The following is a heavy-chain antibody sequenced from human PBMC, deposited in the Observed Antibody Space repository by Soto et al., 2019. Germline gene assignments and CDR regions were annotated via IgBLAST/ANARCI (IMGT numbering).Heavy chain of an antibody. CDR3: ARDRRSPRYYYPVMDV. V-gene: IGHV1-18*01. CDR2: ISAYNGNT. CDR1: GYTFTSYG. Sequence: ASVKVSCKASGYTFTSYGISWVRQAPGQGPEWMGWISAYNGNTNYAQKLQGRVTMTTDTSTSPAYMEMRSLRSDDTAVYYCARDRRSPRYYYPVMDVCGQGTTVTVSS. J-gene: IGHJ6*02. D-gene: IGHD1-26*01.